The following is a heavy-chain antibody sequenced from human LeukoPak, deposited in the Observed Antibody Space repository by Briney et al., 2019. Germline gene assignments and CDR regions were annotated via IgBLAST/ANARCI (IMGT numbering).Heavy chain of an antibody. D-gene: IGHD4-23*01. Sequence: GESLKISCKGSGYSFTSSWIGWVRQMPGKGLEWMGIIYAGDSDTRYSPSFQGQVTISADKSITTACLQWSSLKASDTAMYYCARAGNSVGPFDFWGQGTLVTVSS. V-gene: IGHV5-51*01. CDR3: ARAGNSVGPFDF. CDR1: GYSFTSSW. J-gene: IGHJ4*02. CDR2: IYAGDSDT.